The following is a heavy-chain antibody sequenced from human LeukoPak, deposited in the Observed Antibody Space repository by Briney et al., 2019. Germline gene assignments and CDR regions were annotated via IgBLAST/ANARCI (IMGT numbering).Heavy chain of an antibody. Sequence: GGTLRLSCVASGFTFRNYGMNWVRQAPGKGLEWGSGISPSGDITYYADSVKGRFTISSDNSKNPLYLEVISLTAEDAAVYYCAKDDAWLRFGEWSQGTLVTVSS. V-gene: IGHV3-23*01. CDR3: AKDDAWLRFGE. CDR1: GFTFRNYG. CDR2: ISPSGDIT. J-gene: IGHJ4*02. D-gene: IGHD3-10*01.